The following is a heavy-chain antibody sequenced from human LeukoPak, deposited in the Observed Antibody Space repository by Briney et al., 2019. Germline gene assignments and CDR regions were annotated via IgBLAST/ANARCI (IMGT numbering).Heavy chain of an antibody. Sequence: SETLSLTCTVSGGSISSGDYYWGWIRQPPGKGLEWIGYIYYSGSTYYNPSLKSRVTISVDTSKNQFSLKLSSVTAADTAVYYCARITVVVVAATPVHYYYYYMDVWGKGTTVTVSS. CDR1: GGSISSGDYY. J-gene: IGHJ6*03. CDR2: IYYSGST. V-gene: IGHV4-30-4*08. D-gene: IGHD2-15*01. CDR3: ARITVVVVAATPVHYYYYYMDV.